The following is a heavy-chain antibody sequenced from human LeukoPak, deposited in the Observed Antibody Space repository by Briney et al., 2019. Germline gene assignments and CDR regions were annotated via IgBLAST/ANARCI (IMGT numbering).Heavy chain of an antibody. J-gene: IGHJ6*04. CDR3: AELGITMIGGV. CDR2: ISGSGGST. Sequence: GGSLRLSCAASGFTFSSYGMSWVRQAPGKGLEWVSAISGSGGSTYYADSVKGRFTISRDNAKNSLYLQMNSLRAEDTAVYYCAELGITMIGGVWGRGTTVTISS. V-gene: IGHV3-23*01. D-gene: IGHD3-10*02. CDR1: GFTFSSYG.